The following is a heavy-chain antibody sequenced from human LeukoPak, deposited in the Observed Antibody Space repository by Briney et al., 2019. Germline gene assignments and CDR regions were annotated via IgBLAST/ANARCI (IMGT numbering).Heavy chain of an antibody. V-gene: IGHV4-39*01. CDR1: GGSISSSRHY. J-gene: IGHJ4*02. Sequence: PSETLSLTCTVSGGSISSSRHYWGWIRQPPGKGLEWIGSIYYSGSTYYNPSLKSRVTISADTSKNQFSLRLSSVTAADTAVYYCARPIVGATIGFDYWGQGTLVTVSS. CDR3: ARPIVGATIGFDY. CDR2: IYYSGST. D-gene: IGHD1-26*01.